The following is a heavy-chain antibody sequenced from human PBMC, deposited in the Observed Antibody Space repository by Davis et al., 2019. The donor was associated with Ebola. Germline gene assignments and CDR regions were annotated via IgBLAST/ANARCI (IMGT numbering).Heavy chain of an antibody. J-gene: IGHJ5*02. CDR1: GGSFSGYY. CDR2: IYYSGST. Sequence: PSETLSLTCAVYGGSFSGYYWSWIRQPPGKGLEWIGYIYYSGSTNYNPSLKSRVTISVDTSKNQFSLKLSSVTAADTAVYYCARGQRTPYSSGWYLWGQGTLVTVSS. V-gene: IGHV4-59*01. CDR3: ARGQRTPYSSGWYL. D-gene: IGHD6-19*01.